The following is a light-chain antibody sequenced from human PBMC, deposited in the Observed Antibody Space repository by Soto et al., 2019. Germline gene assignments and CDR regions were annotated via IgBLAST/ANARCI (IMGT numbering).Light chain of an antibody. Sequence: QSVLTQPPSISATPGQKVTISCSGSSSNIGSNFVSWYQQLPGTAPKLLIFDNSQRPSGIPDRFFGSKSGTSATLGITGPQTGDEDVYYCGTWDTKLSAVVFGGGTKVTVL. CDR2: DNS. V-gene: IGLV1-51*01. CDR1: SSNIGSNF. CDR3: GTWDTKLSAVV. J-gene: IGLJ2*01.